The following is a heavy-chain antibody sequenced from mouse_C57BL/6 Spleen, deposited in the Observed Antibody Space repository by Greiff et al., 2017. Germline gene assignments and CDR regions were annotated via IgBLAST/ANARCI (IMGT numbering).Heavy chain of an antibody. CDR2: IDPSDSYT. J-gene: IGHJ4*01. CDR1: GYTFTSYW. Sequence: QVQLQQPGAELVKPGASVKLSCKASGYTFTSYWMQWVKQRPGQGLEWIGEIDPSDSYTNYNQKFTGKATLTVDTSSSTAYMQLSSLTSEDSAVYYCARGAMDYWGQGTSVTVSS. CDR3: ARGAMDY. V-gene: IGHV1-50*01.